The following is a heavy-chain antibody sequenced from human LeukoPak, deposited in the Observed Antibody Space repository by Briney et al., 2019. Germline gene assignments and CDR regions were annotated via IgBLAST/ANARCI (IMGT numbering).Heavy chain of an antibody. CDR3: ATGPPSYGDCTFDY. CDR1: GYTLTELS. J-gene: IGHJ4*02. D-gene: IGHD4-17*01. Sequence: ASVKVSCKVSGYTLTELSMHWVRQAPGKGLEWMGGFDPEDGETIYAQKFQGRVTMTEDTSTDTAYMELSSLRSEDTAVYYCATGPPSYGDCTFDYWGQGTLVTVSS. V-gene: IGHV1-24*01. CDR2: FDPEDGET.